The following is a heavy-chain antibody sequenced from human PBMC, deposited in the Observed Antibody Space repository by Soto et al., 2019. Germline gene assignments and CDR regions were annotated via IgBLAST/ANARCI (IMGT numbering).Heavy chain of an antibody. CDR3: ARDNGVFKRFLEWHYYGMDV. Sequence: SVKVSCKASGGTFSSYAISWVRQAPGQGLEWMGGIIPIFGTANYAQKFQGRVTITADKSTSTAYMELSSLRSEDTAVYYCARDNGVFKRFLEWHYYGMDVWGQGTTVTV. J-gene: IGHJ6*02. D-gene: IGHD3-3*01. CDR1: GGTFSSYA. CDR2: IIPIFGTA. V-gene: IGHV1-69*06.